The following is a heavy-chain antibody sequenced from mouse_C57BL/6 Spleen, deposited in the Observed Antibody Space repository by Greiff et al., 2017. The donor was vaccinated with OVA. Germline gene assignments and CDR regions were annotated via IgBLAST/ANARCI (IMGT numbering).Heavy chain of an antibody. CDR2: INPSNGGT. Sequence: QVQLQQPGTELVKPGASVKLSCKASGYTFTSYWMPWVKQRPGQGLAWIGNINPSNGGTNYNETVKSKATLTVDKSSSTAYMQLSSLTSEDSAVYYCARRDGNSSLDYWGQGTTLTVSS. CDR1: GYTFTSYW. J-gene: IGHJ2*01. D-gene: IGHD2-1*01. CDR3: ARRDGNSSLDY. V-gene: IGHV1-53*01.